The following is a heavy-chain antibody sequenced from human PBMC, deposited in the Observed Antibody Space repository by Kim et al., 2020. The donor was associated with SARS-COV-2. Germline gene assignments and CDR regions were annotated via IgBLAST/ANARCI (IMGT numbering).Heavy chain of an antibody. V-gene: IGHV4-34*01. J-gene: IGHJ4*02. CDR2: INHSGST. CDR1: GGSFSGYY. CDR3: ARGGIAAAGTDY. D-gene: IGHD6-13*01. Sequence: SETLSLTCAVYGGSFSGYYWSWIRHPPGKGLEWIGEINHSGSTNYNPSLKSRVTISVDTSKNQFSLKLSSVTAADTAVYYCARGGIAAAGTDYWGQGTLVTVSS.